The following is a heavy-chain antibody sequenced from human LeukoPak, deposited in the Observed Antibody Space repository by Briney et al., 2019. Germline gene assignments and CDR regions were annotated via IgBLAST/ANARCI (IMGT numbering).Heavy chain of an antibody. V-gene: IGHV1-8*02. D-gene: IGHD3-10*01. J-gene: IGHJ4*02. CDR2: MNPNSGNT. CDR1: GYTFTSYD. Sequence: ASVKVSCKASGYTFTSYDINWVRQATGQGLEWMGWMNPNSGNTGYAQKFQGRVTMTRNTSISTAYMELGSLRSEDTAVYYCARLRDYYGSGSSDYWGQGTLVTVSS. CDR3: ARLRDYYGSGSSDY.